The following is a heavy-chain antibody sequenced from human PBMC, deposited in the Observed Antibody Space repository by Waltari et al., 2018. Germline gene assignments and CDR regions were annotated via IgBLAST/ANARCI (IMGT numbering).Heavy chain of an antibody. CDR2: ISAYNGNT. D-gene: IGHD3-22*01. Sequence: QVQLVQSGAEVNKPGASVKVSCKASGYTFTSYGISWVRPAPEQGLEGMGWISAYNGNTNYAQKLQSRVTMTTDTSTSTAYMELRSLRSDDTAVYYCARDFSPYYDSSEAYWGQGTLVTVSS. CDR1: GYTFTSYG. J-gene: IGHJ4*02. CDR3: ARDFSPYYDSSEAY. V-gene: IGHV1-18*01.